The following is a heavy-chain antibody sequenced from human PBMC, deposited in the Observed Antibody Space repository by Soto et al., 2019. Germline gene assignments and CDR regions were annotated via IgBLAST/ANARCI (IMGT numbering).Heavy chain of an antibody. V-gene: IGHV1-69*01. D-gene: IGHD6-19*01. CDR3: AGGRIVVAGSSAYYSMDV. J-gene: IGHJ6*02. Sequence: QVHLLLQSGAEVKKPGSSVKVACKASGGNPSNSAISWVRQAPGQGLEWMGGIIPVFGIISHAQNFQGRVTITADESTRTAYMELRSLRSEDTAVYFCAGGRIVVAGSSAYYSMDVWGQGTTVTVSS. CDR1: GGNPSNSA. CDR2: IIPVFGII.